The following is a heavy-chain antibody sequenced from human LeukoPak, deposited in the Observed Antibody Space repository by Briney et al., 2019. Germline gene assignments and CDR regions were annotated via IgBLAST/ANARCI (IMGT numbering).Heavy chain of an antibody. V-gene: IGHV3-23*01. D-gene: IGHD1-26*01. Sequence: GGSLRLSCAASGFTFSSYGMSWVRQAPGKGLEWVSAISGSGGSTYYADSVKGRFTISRDNSKNTLYLQMNSLRAEDTAVYFCAKVATSYYYYMDVWGKGTTVTVSS. CDR1: GFTFSSYG. CDR3: AKVATSYYYYMDV. CDR2: ISGSGGST. J-gene: IGHJ6*03.